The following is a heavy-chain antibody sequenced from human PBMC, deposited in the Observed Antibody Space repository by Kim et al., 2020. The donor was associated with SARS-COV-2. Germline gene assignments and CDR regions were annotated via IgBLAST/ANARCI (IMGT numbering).Heavy chain of an antibody. Sequence: SRVTISGDTSKNQFSLKLSSVSAADTAVYYCARHRRVRGYSDGQGGAFDIWGQGTMVTVSS. J-gene: IGHJ3*02. CDR3: ARHRRVRGYSDGQGGAFDI. D-gene: IGHD5-18*01. V-gene: IGHV4-39*01.